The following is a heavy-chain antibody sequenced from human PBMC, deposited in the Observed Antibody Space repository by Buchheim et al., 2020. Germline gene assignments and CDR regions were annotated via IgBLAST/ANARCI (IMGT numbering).Heavy chain of an antibody. D-gene: IGHD2-8*01. J-gene: IGHJ4*02. CDR2: IRGSRSST. CDR3: AKTIGLVYAFDY. Sequence: EVQLLESGGGLVRPGGSLRLSCAASGFTFSDYSMNWVRQAPGKGLEWVSLIRGSRSSTYYADSVKGRFTISRDNSKNTLYFQMNSLRAEDTAIYYCAKTIGLVYAFDYWGQGTL. V-gene: IGHV3-23*01. CDR1: GFTFSDYS.